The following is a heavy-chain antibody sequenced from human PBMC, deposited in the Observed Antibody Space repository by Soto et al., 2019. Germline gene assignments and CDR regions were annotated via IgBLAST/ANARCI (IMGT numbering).Heavy chain of an antibody. D-gene: IGHD2-2*01. Sequence: QVQLVQSGAEVKKPGSSVKVSCKASGGTFSSYAISWVRQAPGQGLEWMGGIIPIFGTANYAQKFQGRVTITADESTSTAYMELSILRSEDTAVYYCARVGVVVPAARTHESALGLFYYWVQGTLVTVSS. CDR3: ARVGVVVPAARTHESALGLFYY. CDR2: IIPIFGTA. CDR1: GGTFSSYA. J-gene: IGHJ4*02. V-gene: IGHV1-69*01.